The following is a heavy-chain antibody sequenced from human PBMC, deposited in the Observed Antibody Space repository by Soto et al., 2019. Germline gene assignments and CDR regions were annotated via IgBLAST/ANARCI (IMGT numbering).Heavy chain of an antibody. D-gene: IGHD2-2*01. Sequence: HVQLQESGPGLVKPSETLSLTCTVSGGSISSYYWSWIRQPPGKGLEWIGYIDFSGSTNYNPSLQSRVTRSVDTSKTMSSLKLYPVTAADTAVYYCARHRQLLGYYYYYGIEVWGQETTVTVSS. J-gene: IGHJ6*01. V-gene: IGHV4-59*08. CDR2: IDFSGST. CDR3: ARHRQLLGYYYYYGIEV. CDR1: GGSISSYY.